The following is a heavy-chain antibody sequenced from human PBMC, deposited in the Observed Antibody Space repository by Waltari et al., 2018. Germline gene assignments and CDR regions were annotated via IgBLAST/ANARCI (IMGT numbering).Heavy chain of an antibody. V-gene: IGHV3-21*01. CDR2: ISSSSSYI. D-gene: IGHD2-2*01. CDR3: ARDLTRSTSQAD. Sequence: EVQLVESGGGLVKPGGSLRLSCAASGFTFSSYSMNWVRQAPGKGLEWVSSISSSSSYIYYADSVKGRFTISRDNAKNSLYLQMNSLRAEDTAVYYCARDLTRSTSQADWGQGTLVTVSS. J-gene: IGHJ4*02. CDR1: GFTFSSYS.